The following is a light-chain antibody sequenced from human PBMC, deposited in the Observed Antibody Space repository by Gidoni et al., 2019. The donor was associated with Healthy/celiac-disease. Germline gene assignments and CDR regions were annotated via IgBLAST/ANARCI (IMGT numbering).Light chain of an antibody. CDR2: AAS. CDR3: QQSYTTPLT. CDR1: QSISNY. J-gene: IGKJ4*01. V-gene: IGKV1-39*01. Sequence: DIQMTQSPSSLSASVGDRVTITCRASQSISNYLNWYQHKPGKAPKLLIYAASSLQSGVPPRFSGSGSGTDFTLTISSLQPEDFATYYCQQSYTTPLTFGGGTKVEIK.